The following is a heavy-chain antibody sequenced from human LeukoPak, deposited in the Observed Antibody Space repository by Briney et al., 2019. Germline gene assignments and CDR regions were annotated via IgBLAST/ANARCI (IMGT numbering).Heavy chain of an antibody. V-gene: IGHV3-23*01. CDR1: GFTFSSYA. CDR3: AKVTLTYYDYVWGSYRSDAFDI. J-gene: IGHJ3*02. D-gene: IGHD3-16*02. CDR2: ISGSGGSI. Sequence: GGSLRLSCAASGFTFSSYATSWVRQAPGKGLEWVSAISGSGGSIYYADSVKGRFTISRDNSKNTLYLQMNSLRAEDTAVYYCAKVTLTYYDYVWGSYRSDAFDIWGQGTMVTVSS.